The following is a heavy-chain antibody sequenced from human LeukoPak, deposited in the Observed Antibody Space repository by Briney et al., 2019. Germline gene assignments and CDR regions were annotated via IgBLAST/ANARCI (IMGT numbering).Heavy chain of an antibody. V-gene: IGHV3-21*01. D-gene: IGHD3-22*01. J-gene: IGHJ3*02. CDR1: GFTFNSYS. CDR3: ARDESLRYYYDSSGSTYAFDI. CDR2: ISSSSSYI. Sequence: GGSLRLSCAASGFTFNSYSMNWVRQAPGKGLEWVSSISSSSSYIYYADSAKGRFTISRDNAKNSLYLQMNSLKAEDTAVYYCARDESLRYYYDSSGSTYAFDIWGQGTMVTVSS.